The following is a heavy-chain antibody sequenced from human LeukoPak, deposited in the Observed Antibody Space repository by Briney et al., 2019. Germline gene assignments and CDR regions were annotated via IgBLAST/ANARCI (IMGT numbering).Heavy chain of an antibody. CDR2: ISGSGGTT. Sequence: GGSLRLSCAASGSTFSSYGMSWVRQAPGKGLEWVSTISGSGGTTYYADSVKGRFTISRDNSKNTLYLQMNSLRAEDTAVYFCAKRGPRGIHYLDSWGQGTLVTVSS. CDR3: AKRGPRGIHYLDS. J-gene: IGHJ4*02. V-gene: IGHV3-23*01. CDR1: GSTFSSYG. D-gene: IGHD3-16*01.